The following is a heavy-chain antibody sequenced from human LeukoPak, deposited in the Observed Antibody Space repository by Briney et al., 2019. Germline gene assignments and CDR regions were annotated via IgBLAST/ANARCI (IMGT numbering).Heavy chain of an antibody. CDR3: ARAARPLTYYYYMDV. D-gene: IGHD6-6*01. J-gene: IGHJ6*03. CDR2: IYYSGST. CDR1: GGSISSYY. Sequence: SETLSLTCTVSGGSISSYYWSWIRQPPGKGLEWIGYIYYSGSTNYNPSLKSRVTISVDTSKNQFSLKLSSVTAADTAVYYCARAARPLTYYYYMDVWGKGTTVTVSS. V-gene: IGHV4-59*01.